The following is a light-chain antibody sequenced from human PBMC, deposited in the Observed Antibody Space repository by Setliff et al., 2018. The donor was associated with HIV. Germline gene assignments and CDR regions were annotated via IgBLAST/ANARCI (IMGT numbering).Light chain of an antibody. Sequence: QSALTQPASVSGSPGQSITIFCIGTISDVGGYNYVSWYQQYPGKAPKLIIYEVSNRPSGVSNRFSGSKSGNTASLTISGLQGEDEADYYCSSYTSSNTPYVFGTGTKVTVL. J-gene: IGLJ1*01. V-gene: IGLV2-14*01. CDR1: ISDVGGYNY. CDR2: EVS. CDR3: SSYTSSNTPYV.